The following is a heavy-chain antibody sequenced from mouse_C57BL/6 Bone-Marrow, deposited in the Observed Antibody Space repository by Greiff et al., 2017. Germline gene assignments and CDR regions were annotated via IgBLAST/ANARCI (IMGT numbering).Heavy chain of an antibody. CDR1: GYTFTSYW. V-gene: IGHV1-64*01. D-gene: IGHD1-1*01. J-gene: IGHJ4*01. CDR3: ARHYYGSSFAMDY. Sequence: QVPLQQPGAELVKPGASVKLSCKASGYTFTSYWMHWVKQRPGPGLEWIGMIHPTSGSTNYNEKFKSKATLTVDKSSSTAYMQLSSLTSEDSAVYYGARHYYGSSFAMDYWGQGTSVTVSS. CDR2: IHPTSGST.